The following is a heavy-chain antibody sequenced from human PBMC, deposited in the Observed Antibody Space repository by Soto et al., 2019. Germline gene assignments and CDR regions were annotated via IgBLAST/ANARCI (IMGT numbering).Heavy chain of an antibody. CDR1: GGSFSGYY. D-gene: IGHD3-3*01. CDR2: INHSGST. Sequence: SETLSLTCAVYGGSFSGYYWSWIRQPPGKGLEWIGEINHSGSTNYNPSLKSRVTISVDTSKNQFSLKLSSVTAADTAVYYCARRGMDYDFWSGYPALYGMDVWGQGTTVTVSS. J-gene: IGHJ6*02. CDR3: ARRGMDYDFWSGYPALYGMDV. V-gene: IGHV4-34*01.